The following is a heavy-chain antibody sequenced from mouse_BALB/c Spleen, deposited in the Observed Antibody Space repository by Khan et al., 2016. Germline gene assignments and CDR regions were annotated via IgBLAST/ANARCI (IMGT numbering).Heavy chain of an antibody. CDR3: AEDYYGSNWFAY. V-gene: IGHV9-3*02. Sequence: QIQLVQSGPELKKPGETVKISCKASGYTFTNYGMNWVKQAPGKGLKWMGWINTNTGEPTYAEELKGRFASSLETSASTAYLQINNHKNEDTATYFCAEDYYGSNWFAYWGQGTLVTVSA. CDR1: GYTFTNYG. D-gene: IGHD1-1*01. J-gene: IGHJ3*01. CDR2: INTNTGEP.